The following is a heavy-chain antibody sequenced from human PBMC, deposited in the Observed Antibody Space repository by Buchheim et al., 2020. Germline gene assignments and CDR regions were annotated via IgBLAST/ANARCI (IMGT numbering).Heavy chain of an antibody. CDR1: GFTFSSYG. D-gene: IGHD3-10*01. CDR3: AKDSGASSPLFYYYYGMDV. J-gene: IGHJ6*02. V-gene: IGHV3-30*18. Sequence: QVQLVESGGGVVQPGRSLRLSCAASGFTFSSYGMHWVRQAPGKGLEWVAVISYDGSNKYYADSVKGRFTISSDNSKNTLYLQMNSLRAEDTAVYYCAKDSGASSPLFYYYYGMDVWGQGTT. CDR2: ISYDGSNK.